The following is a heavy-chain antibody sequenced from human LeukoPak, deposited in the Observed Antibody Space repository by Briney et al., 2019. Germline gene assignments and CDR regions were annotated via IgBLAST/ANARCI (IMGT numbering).Heavy chain of an antibody. CDR2: IYYSGST. Sequence: SETLSLTCTVSGGSISSSSYYWGWIRQPPGKGLEWIGSIYYSGSTYYNSSLKSRVTISVDTSKNQFSLKPSSVTAADTAVYYCASRSAAAAKVLGDYWGQGTLVTVSS. CDR3: ASRSAAAAKVLGDY. CDR1: GGSISSSSYY. J-gene: IGHJ4*02. V-gene: IGHV4-39*01. D-gene: IGHD6-13*01.